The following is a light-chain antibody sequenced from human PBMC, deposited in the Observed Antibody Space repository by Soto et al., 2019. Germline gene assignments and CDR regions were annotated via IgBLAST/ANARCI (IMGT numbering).Light chain of an antibody. J-gene: IGLJ3*02. Sequence: QSVLTQPPSASGTPGQRVTISCSGSNSNIGTNSMNWYQQLPGTAPKLLIHSNNQRPSGVPDRFSGSKSGTSPSLAISGLQSEDEADYYCAAWDGSLNGWVFGGGTKLTVL. CDR2: SNN. CDR1: NSNIGTNS. CDR3: AAWDGSLNGWV. V-gene: IGLV1-44*01.